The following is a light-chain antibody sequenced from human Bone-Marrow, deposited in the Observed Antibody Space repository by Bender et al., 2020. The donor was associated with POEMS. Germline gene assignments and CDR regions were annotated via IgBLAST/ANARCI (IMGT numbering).Light chain of an antibody. V-gene: IGLV2-8*01. CDR3: SSRAGSNRWV. Sequence: QSALTQPPSASGSPGQSVTISCAGTSSDVGAYNYVSWCQQHPHIAPKMIIYDINNRPSGISNRFSGSKSGNTASPTISGLEAADEAVYYCSSRAGSNRWVFGGGTTVTVL. CDR1: SSDVGAYNY. J-gene: IGLJ3*02. CDR2: DIN.